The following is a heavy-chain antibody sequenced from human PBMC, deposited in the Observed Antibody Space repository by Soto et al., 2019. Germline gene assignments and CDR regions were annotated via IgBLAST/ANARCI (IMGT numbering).Heavy chain of an antibody. CDR1: GGSVRSGDCY. V-gene: IGHV4-30-4*01. Sequence: PSETLSLTCTVSGGSVRSGDCYWSWIRQPPGKGLEWIGYIYYSGSTYYNPSLKSRVTISVDTSKNQFSLKLSSVTAADTAVYYCASFSYSSSWPFDYWGQGTLVTVSS. CDR3: ASFSYSSSWPFDY. D-gene: IGHD6-13*01. J-gene: IGHJ4*02. CDR2: IYYSGST.